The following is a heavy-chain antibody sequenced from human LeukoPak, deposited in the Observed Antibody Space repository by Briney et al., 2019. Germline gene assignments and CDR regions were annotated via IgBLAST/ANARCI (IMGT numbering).Heavy chain of an antibody. Sequence: GRSLRLSCAASGFTFSSYGMHWARQAPGKGLEWVGRIKSKTDGGTTDYAAPVKGRFTISRDDSKNTLYLQMNSLKTEDTAVYYCTTVNPDSSGYYRRYYYYGMDVWGQGTTVTVSS. J-gene: IGHJ6*02. CDR2: IKSKTDGGTT. V-gene: IGHV3-15*01. D-gene: IGHD3-22*01. CDR1: GFTFSSYG. CDR3: TTVNPDSSGYYRRYYYYGMDV.